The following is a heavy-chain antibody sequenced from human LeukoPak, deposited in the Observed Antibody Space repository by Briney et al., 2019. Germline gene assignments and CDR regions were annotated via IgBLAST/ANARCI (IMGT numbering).Heavy chain of an antibody. CDR3: ARALYGNYFDY. Sequence: GGSLRLSCAASGFTFSSYWMHWVRQAPGKGLVWVSRINSDGSSTTYADPVKGRFTISRDNAKNTLYLQMNSLRAEDTAVYYCARALYGNYFDYWGQGTLVTVSS. CDR1: GFTFSSYW. D-gene: IGHD3-10*01. V-gene: IGHV3-74*01. CDR2: INSDGSST. J-gene: IGHJ4*02.